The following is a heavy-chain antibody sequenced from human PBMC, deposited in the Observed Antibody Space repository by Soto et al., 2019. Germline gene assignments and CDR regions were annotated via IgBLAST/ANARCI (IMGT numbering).Heavy chain of an antibody. V-gene: IGHV1-8*01. CDR3: APGLGYCSGGSCPN. D-gene: IGHD2-15*01. CDR1: GYTFTSYD. CDR2: MNPNSGNT. J-gene: IGHJ4*02. Sequence: ASVKVSCKASGYTFTSYDINWVRQATGQGLEWMGWMNPNSGNTGYAQKFQGRVTMTRNTSISTAYMELSSLRSEDTAVYYCAPGLGYCSGGSCPNCGQGPLVTVSS.